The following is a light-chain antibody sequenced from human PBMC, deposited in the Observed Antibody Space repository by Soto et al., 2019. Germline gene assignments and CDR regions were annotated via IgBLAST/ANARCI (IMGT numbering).Light chain of an antibody. Sequence: DIVLTQSPGTLSLSPGERATLSCRASQSVGSTYLAWYQQKLGQAPRLLIYGASNRADGIPGKFSGSGSGTDFTLTISRLGPEDFAVYYCQQYDSLPYTFGRGTRLDIK. CDR1: QSVGSTY. CDR3: QQYDSLPYT. J-gene: IGKJ2*01. CDR2: GAS. V-gene: IGKV3-20*01.